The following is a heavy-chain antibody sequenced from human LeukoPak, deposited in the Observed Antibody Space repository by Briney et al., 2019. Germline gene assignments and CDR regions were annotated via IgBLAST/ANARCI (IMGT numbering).Heavy chain of an antibody. CDR1: GFTFDEYV. D-gene: IGHD2-15*01. CDR3: ARDFGEGYCSGGSCYSIYYYYYMDV. Sequence: GGSLRLSCAASGFTFDEYVMHWVRQAPGKGLEWVSGITWNSGSIGYADSVKGRFTISRDNSKNTLYLQMNSLRAEDTAVYYCARDFGEGYCSGGSCYSIYYYYYMDVWGKGTTVTVSS. J-gene: IGHJ6*03. V-gene: IGHV3-9*01. CDR2: ITWNSGSI.